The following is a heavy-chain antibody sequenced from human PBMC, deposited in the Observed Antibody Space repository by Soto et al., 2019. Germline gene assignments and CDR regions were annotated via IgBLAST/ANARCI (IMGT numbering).Heavy chain of an antibody. Sequence: QVQLVQSGAEVKKPGSSVKVSCKAPGGTFSSYAISWVRQAPGQGLEWMGGIIPIFGTANYAQKFQAIVTITADESTSTGYMELSSLRSEDTAVYYCARSQGGSTSLDIYYYYYYGMDVWGQGTTVTVSS. J-gene: IGHJ6*02. D-gene: IGHD2-2*01. CDR1: GGTFSSYA. CDR2: IIPIFGTA. CDR3: ARSQGGSTSLDIYYYYYYGMDV. V-gene: IGHV1-69*01.